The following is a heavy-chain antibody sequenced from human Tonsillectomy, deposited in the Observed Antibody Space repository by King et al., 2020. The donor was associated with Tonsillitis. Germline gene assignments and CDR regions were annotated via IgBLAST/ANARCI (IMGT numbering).Heavy chain of an antibody. Sequence: VQLVESGGGLVQPGGSLRVSCAASGFTFSSYAINWVRQAPGKGLEWVSVISGSGDSTYYGDSVKGRFTISRDNSNNMVYLQMNSLRAEDTAVYYCAKDRRKVRGIGISNLFDSWGQGTLVTVSS. CDR1: GFTFSSYA. V-gene: IGHV3-23*04. CDR3: AKDRRKVRGIGISNLFDS. D-gene: IGHD3-10*01. CDR2: ISGSGDST. J-gene: IGHJ4*02.